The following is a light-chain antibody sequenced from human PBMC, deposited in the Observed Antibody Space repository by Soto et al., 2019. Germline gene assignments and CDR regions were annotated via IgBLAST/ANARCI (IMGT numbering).Light chain of an antibody. J-gene: IGKJ2*02. Sequence: EIVMTQSPASLSVSAGERATLSCRASQSVSSNLTWYQQKPGQAPRLLIHGASARVTGTPARFTGSGSGTELTLTSSRLQSEDSAVYYWKQYTHWRTFGGGTKLEIK. CDR3: KQYTHWRT. CDR2: GAS. CDR1: QSVSSN. V-gene: IGKV3-15*01.